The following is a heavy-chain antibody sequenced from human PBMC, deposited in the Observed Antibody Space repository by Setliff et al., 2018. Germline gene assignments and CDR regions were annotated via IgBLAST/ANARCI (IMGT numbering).Heavy chain of an antibody. CDR3: ARGNYYDSSGYSVDY. D-gene: IGHD3-22*01. J-gene: IGHJ4*02. V-gene: IGHV1-18*01. CDR2: ISVYNGDT. CDR1: GYTFTNYA. Sequence: ASVKVSCKASGYTFTNYAFAWVRQAPGQGLEWVGWISVYNGDTNYAQKFQGRVTITTDESTSTAYMELSSLRSEDTAVYYCARGNYYDSSGYSVDYWGQGTLVTVSS.